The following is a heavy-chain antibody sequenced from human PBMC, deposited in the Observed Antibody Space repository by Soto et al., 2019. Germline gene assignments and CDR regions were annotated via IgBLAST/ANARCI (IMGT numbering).Heavy chain of an antibody. Sequence: QITLNESGPTVVHPPEPLTLTCTFSGFPLTTSGVGVGWVRQSPGKAPERLAFLYWDVDTRYSTSLKSRLTITKEPSKNQVVLTRANVDPADTATYYCAHRVLRAVFGLVTTTAIDFDFWGQGTPVVVSS. CDR2: LYWDVDT. D-gene: IGHD3-3*01. CDR3: AHRVLRAVFGLVTTTAIDFDF. J-gene: IGHJ4*02. V-gene: IGHV2-5*02. CDR1: GFPLTTSGVG.